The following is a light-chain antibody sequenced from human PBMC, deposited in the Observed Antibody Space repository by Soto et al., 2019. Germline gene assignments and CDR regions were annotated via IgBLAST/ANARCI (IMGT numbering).Light chain of an antibody. Sequence: EIGVTQSPGTLSFSPGERATLSCRARQSVSSSSLAWYQQKPGQAPRLLIYGASSRATSISDRFSGSGYGTDLTLTISRLEPEDFAVYYCQQYDSPPVTFGKGTTVAIK. V-gene: IGKV3-20*01. CDR1: QSVSSSS. CDR3: QQYDSPPVT. J-gene: IGKJ1*01. CDR2: GAS.